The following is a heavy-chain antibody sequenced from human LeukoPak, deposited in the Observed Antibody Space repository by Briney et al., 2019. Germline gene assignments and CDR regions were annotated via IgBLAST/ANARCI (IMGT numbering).Heavy chain of an antibody. D-gene: IGHD4-11*01. CDR2: IYYSGST. CDR3: ARCYYSNYYYYYYYMDV. CDR1: GGSISSSSYY. Sequence: PSETLSLTCTVSGGSISSSSYYWGWIRQPPGKGLEWIGSIYYSGSTYYNPSLKSRVTISVDTSKNQFSLKLSSVTAADTAVYYCARCYYSNYYYYYYYMDVWGKGTTVTVSS. J-gene: IGHJ6*03. V-gene: IGHV4-39*07.